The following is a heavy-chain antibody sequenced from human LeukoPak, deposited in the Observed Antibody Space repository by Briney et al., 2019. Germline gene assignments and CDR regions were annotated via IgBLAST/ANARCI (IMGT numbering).Heavy chain of an antibody. CDR2: ISPDGSDK. D-gene: IGHD2-15*01. CDR1: GFTFSTYW. J-gene: IGHJ4*02. Sequence: GGSLRLSCVTSGFTFSTYWMNWVRQAPGKGLERVGTISPDGSDKYYVDSVKGRFTISRDNAKTSLYLQINSLRADDTALYFCARGIVVVVGASDHFDYWGQGTLITVSS. CDR3: ARGIVVVVGASDHFDY. V-gene: IGHV3-7*01.